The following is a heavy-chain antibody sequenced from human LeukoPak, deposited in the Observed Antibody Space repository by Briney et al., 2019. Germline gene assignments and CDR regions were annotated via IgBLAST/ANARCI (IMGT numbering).Heavy chain of an antibody. CDR2: FDPEDGET. V-gene: IGHV1-24*01. J-gene: IGHJ4*02. D-gene: IGHD4-23*01. CDR1: GYTLTELS. Sequence: ASVKVSCKVSGYTLTELSMHWVRQAPGKGLEWMGGFDPEDGETIYAQKFQGRVTITEDTSTDTAYMELSSLRSEDTAVYYCATGPQMTTVVTPSYWGQGTLVTVSS. CDR3: ATGPQMTTVVTPSY.